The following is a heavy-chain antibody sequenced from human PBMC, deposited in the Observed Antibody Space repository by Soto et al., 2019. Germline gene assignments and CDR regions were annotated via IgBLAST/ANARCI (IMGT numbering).Heavy chain of an antibody. V-gene: IGHV3-11*06. CDR1: GFLFTDYY. J-gene: IGHJ4*02. CDR3: ARDLRFSSTNYFDF. Sequence: GGSLRLSCTASGFLFTDYYMSWIRQPPGKGLEWLAYIDGSSDYTNSADSVKGRFTISRDNAKDSVFLQMNNLRADDTAVYYCARDLRFSSTNYFDFWGRGTLVTVSS. CDR2: IDGSSDYT. D-gene: IGHD2-8*01.